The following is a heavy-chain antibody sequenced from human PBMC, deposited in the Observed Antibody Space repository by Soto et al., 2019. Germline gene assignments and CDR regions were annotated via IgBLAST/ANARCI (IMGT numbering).Heavy chain of an antibody. D-gene: IGHD5-12*01. Sequence: ASVKVSCKASGYTFTGYYMHWVRQAPGQGLEWMGWINPNSGGTNYAQKFQGRVTMTRDTSISTAYMELSRLRSDDTAVYYCARDXGYANVGGYYYYYGMDVWGQGTTVTVSS. CDR1: GYTFTGYY. V-gene: IGHV1-2*02. CDR3: ARDXGYANVGGYYYYYGMDV. J-gene: IGHJ6*02. CDR2: INPNSGGT.